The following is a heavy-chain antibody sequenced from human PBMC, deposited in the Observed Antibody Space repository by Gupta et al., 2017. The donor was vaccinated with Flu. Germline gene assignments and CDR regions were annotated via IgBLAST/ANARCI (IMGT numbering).Heavy chain of an antibody. Sequence: VQLRQWGAGLLKPSETLSLTRAVSGGSFSGYYWRWIRQPPGKGLEWFGEINHSGSTNYNPSLKSRVTISVDTSKNQFSLKLSSVTAADTAVYYCARARQVVPADKSAIDYWGQGTLVTVSS. CDR3: ARARQVVPADKSAIDY. CDR2: INHSGST. V-gene: IGHV4-34*01. D-gene: IGHD2-2*01. J-gene: IGHJ4*02. CDR1: GGSFSGYY.